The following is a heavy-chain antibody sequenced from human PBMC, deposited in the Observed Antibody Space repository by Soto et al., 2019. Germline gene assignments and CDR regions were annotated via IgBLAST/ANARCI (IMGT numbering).Heavy chain of an antibody. CDR2: INPNSGGT. CDR1: GYTFTGYY. CDR3: ASGSRGATGGLAI. V-gene: IGHV1-2*04. D-gene: IGHD5-12*01. J-gene: IGHJ6*04. Sequence: SVKVSCKASGYTFTGYYMHWVRQAPGHGLEWMGWINPNSGGTNYAQKFQGWVTMTRDTSISTAYMELSRLRSDDTAVYDCASGSRGATGGLAIGGRGRMDTVSS.